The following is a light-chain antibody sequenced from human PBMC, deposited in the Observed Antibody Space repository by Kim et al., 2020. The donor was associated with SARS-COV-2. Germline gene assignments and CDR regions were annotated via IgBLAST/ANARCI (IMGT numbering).Light chain of an antibody. Sequence: PASLSCKSSQSLLHSNGKTYLCWYLQKAGQSPQLLIYEVSKRFSGVPDRFSGSGSGTDFTLKISRVEAEDVGVYYCVQSIQLPLTFGGGTKVDIK. V-gene: IGKV2D-29*02. J-gene: IGKJ4*01. CDR2: EVS. CDR1: QSLLHSNGKTY. CDR3: VQSIQLPLT.